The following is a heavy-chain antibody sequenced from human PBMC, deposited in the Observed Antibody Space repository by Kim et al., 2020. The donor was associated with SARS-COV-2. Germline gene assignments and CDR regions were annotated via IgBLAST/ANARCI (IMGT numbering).Heavy chain of an antibody. D-gene: IGHD6-19*01. CDR1: GGTFSSYA. CDR2: IIPIFGTA. J-gene: IGHJ5*02. CDR3: ARDLLPAVAGRWNWFDP. V-gene: IGHV1-69*13. Sequence: SVKVSCKASGGTFSSYAISWVRQAPGQGLEWMGGIIPIFGTANYAQKFQGRVTITADESTSTAYMELSSLRSEDTAVYYCARDLLPAVAGRWNWFDPWGQGTLVTVSS.